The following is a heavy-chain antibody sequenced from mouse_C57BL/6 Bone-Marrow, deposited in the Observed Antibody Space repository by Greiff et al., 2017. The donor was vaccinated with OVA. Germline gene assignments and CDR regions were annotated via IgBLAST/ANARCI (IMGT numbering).Heavy chain of an antibody. CDR2: IYPGGGYT. Sequence: VQLVESGAELVRPGTSVKMSCKASGYTFTNYWIGWAKQRPGHGLEWIGDIYPGGGYTNYNEKFKGKATLTADKSSSTAYMQFSSLTSEDSAIYYCARGYYGSSYAMDYWGQGTSVTVSS. CDR1: GYTFTNYW. D-gene: IGHD1-1*01. J-gene: IGHJ4*01. V-gene: IGHV1-63*01. CDR3: ARGYYGSSYAMDY.